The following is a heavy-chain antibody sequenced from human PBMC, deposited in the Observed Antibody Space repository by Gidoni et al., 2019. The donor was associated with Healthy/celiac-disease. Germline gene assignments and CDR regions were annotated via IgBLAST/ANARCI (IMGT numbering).Heavy chain of an antibody. J-gene: IGHJ4*02. Sequence: QVQLVQSGAEVKKPGASVKVSCKASGYTFTCYYMHWGRQAPGQGLEWMGWINPNSGGTNYAQKFQGRVTMTRDTSISTAYMELSRLRSDDTAVYYCARVLYDSSGYLHYFDYWGQGTLVTVSS. CDR3: ARVLYDSSGYLHYFDY. CDR1: GYTFTCYY. D-gene: IGHD3-22*01. V-gene: IGHV1-2*02. CDR2: INPNSGGT.